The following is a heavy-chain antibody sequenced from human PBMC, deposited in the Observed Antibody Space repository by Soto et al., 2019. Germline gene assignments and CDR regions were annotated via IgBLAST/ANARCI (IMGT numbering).Heavy chain of an antibody. CDR3: ARFSLTFGFDY. D-gene: IGHD3-16*01. Sequence: EVQLVESGGGLVQPGGSLRLSCAASGFTFSSYDMHWVRQATGKGLEWVSAIGTAGDTYYPGSVKGRFTISRENAKNSLYLQMNSLRAGDTAVYYCARFSLTFGFDYWGQGTLVTVSS. V-gene: IGHV3-13*01. J-gene: IGHJ4*02. CDR1: GFTFSSYD. CDR2: IGTAGDT.